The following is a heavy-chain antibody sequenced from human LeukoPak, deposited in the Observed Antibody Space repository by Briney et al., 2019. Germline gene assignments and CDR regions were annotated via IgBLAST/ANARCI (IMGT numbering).Heavy chain of an antibody. Sequence: SETLSLTCTVSGGSIGTYYWSWIRQPPGKGLEWIGYIYKSGNTNCNPSLKSRVTISVDTSKNQFSLKLSSVTAADTAVYFCARVGSGSFDYWGQGTLVTVSS. CDR1: GGSIGTYY. D-gene: IGHD6-19*01. J-gene: IGHJ4*02. CDR2: IYKSGNT. V-gene: IGHV4-59*01. CDR3: ARVGSGSFDY.